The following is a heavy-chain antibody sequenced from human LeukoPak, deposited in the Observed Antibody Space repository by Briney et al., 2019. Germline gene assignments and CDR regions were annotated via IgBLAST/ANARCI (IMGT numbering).Heavy chain of an antibody. D-gene: IGHD3-22*01. J-gene: IGHJ6*02. V-gene: IGHV1-69*04. CDR3: ASSVLNTQYYYDSGGYRYYGMDV. CDR1: GGTFSSYA. Sequence: ASVKVSCKASGGTFSSYAISWVRQAPGQGLEWMGRIIPILGIANYAQKFQGRVTITADKSTSTAYMELSSLRSEDTAVYYCASSVLNTQYYYDSGGYRYYGMDVWGQGTTVTVSS. CDR2: IIPILGIA.